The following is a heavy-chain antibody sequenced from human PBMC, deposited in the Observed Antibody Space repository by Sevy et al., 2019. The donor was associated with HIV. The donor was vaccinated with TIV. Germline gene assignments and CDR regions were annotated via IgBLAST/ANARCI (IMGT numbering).Heavy chain of an antibody. CDR3: ARDFYEFGDPRGLDY. Sequence: GGSLRLSCTASGFILGYYALHWVRKAPGKGLEWGAVSSYDGGNIYYADSVQGRFTVSRDNSKNTLYLQMNSLRPEDTAMYYCARDFYEFGDPRGLDYWGQGVLVTVSS. V-gene: IGHV3-30-3*01. D-gene: IGHD4-17*01. CDR2: SSYDGGNI. CDR1: GFILGYYA. J-gene: IGHJ4*02.